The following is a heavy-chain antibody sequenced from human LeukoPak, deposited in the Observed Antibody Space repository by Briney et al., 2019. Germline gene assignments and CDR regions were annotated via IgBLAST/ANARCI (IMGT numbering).Heavy chain of an antibody. V-gene: IGHV1-18*01. CDR1: GYTFTTYG. Sequence: ASVKLSRNASGYTFTTYGISWVRQALGQGLEWVGWIRPYNGNTKYAQKFQDRVTMTTDTSTSTAYMELRSLRSDDTALYYCTREADGSDILTGYWKHWGQGTLVTVSS. D-gene: IGHD3-9*01. CDR2: IRPYNGNT. CDR3: TREADGSDILTGYWKH. J-gene: IGHJ4*02.